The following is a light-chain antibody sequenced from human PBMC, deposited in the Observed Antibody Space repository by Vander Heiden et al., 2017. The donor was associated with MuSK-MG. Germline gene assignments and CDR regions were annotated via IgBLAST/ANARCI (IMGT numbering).Light chain of an antibody. CDR2: GKN. CDR1: SLRSYY. J-gene: IGLJ2*01. V-gene: IGLV3-19*01. CDR3: NSRDSSGNHVV. Sequence: SSELTQDPAVSVALGRTVRITCQGDSLRSYYASWYQQKPGQAPVLVIYGKNNRPSGIPDRFSGSSSGNTASLTITGAQAEDEADYDCNSRDSSGNHVVLGGGTKL.